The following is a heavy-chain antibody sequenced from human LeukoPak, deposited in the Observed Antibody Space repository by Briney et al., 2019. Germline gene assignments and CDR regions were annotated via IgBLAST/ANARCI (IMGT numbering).Heavy chain of an antibody. V-gene: IGHV3-74*01. Sequence: GGSLRLSCAASGFTFSNYWMHWVRQAPGKGLVWVSRINRDGSSTDYLDSVKGRFTISRDNARNTLYLQMNSLRAEDTAVYYCARVPYVFDLWGQRTTVTVSS. J-gene: IGHJ3*01. CDR1: GFTFSNYW. CDR2: INRDGSST. CDR3: ARVPYVFDL.